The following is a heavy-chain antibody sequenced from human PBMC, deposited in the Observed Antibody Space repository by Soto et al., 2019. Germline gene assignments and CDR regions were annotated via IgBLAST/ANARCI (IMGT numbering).Heavy chain of an antibody. V-gene: IGHV5-51*01. Sequence: PGESLKVSCKGSGYSFTSYWIGWVRQMPGKGLEWMGIIYPGDSDTRYSPSFQGQVTISADTSISTAYLQWSSLKASDTAMYYCARFQHNKSCSSGFPRKTENGIGVGGQGPTATVSS. CDR2: IYPGDSDT. CDR3: ARFQHNKSCSSGFPRKTENGIGV. CDR1: GYSFTSYW. J-gene: IGHJ6*02. D-gene: IGHD6-13*01.